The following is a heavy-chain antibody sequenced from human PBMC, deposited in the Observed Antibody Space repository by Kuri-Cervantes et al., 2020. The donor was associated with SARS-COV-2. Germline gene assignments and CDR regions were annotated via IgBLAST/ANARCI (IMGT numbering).Heavy chain of an antibody. CDR2: ISSSSSYI. CDR1: GFTFSSYA. CDR3: AKDSGYDFLGYYYYYYGMDV. V-gene: IGHV3-21*04. D-gene: IGHD5-12*01. Sequence: WGSLRLSCAASGFTFSSYAMHWVRQAPGKGLEWVSSISSSSSYIYYANTVKGRFTISRDNAKNSLYLQMNSLVAEDTAVYYCAKDSGYDFLGYYYYYYGMDVWGQGTTVTVSS. J-gene: IGHJ6*02.